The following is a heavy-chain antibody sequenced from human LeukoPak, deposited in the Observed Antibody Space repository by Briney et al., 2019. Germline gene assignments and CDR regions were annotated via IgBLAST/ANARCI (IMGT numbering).Heavy chain of an antibody. J-gene: IGHJ5*02. CDR1: GFTFDDYG. CDR3: ARERGSGSYHPFDP. D-gene: IGHD3-10*01. V-gene: IGHV3-20*04. CDR2: INWNGGST. Sequence: GGSLRLSCAASGFTFDDYGMSWVRQAPGKGLEWVSGINWNGGSTGYADSVKGRFTISRDNAKNSLYLQMNSLRAEDTAVYYCARERGSGSYHPFDPWSQGTLATVSS.